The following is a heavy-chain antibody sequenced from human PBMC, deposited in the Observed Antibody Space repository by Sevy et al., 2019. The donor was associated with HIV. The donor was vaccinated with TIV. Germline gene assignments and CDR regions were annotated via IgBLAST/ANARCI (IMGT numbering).Heavy chain of an antibody. J-gene: IGHJ3*02. CDR2: IIPIFGTA. Sequence: ASVKVSCKASGGTFSSYAISWVRQAPGQELEWMGGIIPIFGTANYAQKFQGRVTITADESTSTAYMELSSLRSEDTAVYYCASSSYGGNLGAFDIWGQGTMVTVSS. D-gene: IGHD4-17*01. CDR3: ASSSYGGNLGAFDI. CDR1: GGTFSSYA. V-gene: IGHV1-69*13.